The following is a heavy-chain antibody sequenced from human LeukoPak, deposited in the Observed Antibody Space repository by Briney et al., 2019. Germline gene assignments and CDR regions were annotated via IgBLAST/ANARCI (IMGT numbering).Heavy chain of an antibody. CDR2: INAGNGNT. D-gene: IGHD3-10*01. J-gene: IGHJ4*02. CDR1: GYTFTSYA. CDR3: ARQGDLRSSSLDY. Sequence: GASVKVSCKASGYTFTSYAMNWVRQAPGQRLEWMGWINAGNGNTKYSQKFQGRVTITRDTSASTAYMELSSLRSEDTAVYYCARQGDLRSSSLDYWGQGTLVTVSS. V-gene: IGHV1-3*01.